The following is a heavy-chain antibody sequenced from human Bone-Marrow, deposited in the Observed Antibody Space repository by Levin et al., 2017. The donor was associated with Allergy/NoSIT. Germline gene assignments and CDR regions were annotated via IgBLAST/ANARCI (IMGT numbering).Heavy chain of an antibody. D-gene: IGHD5-12*01. Sequence: GGSLRLSCAASGFTFSSYWMHWVRQAPGKGLVWVSRINSDGSSTSYADSVKGRFTISRDNAKNTLYLQMNSLRAEDTAVYYCARAGYGSGYDPLQWPFDYWGQGTLVTVSS. CDR2: INSDGSST. CDR1: GFTFSSYW. V-gene: IGHV3-74*01. CDR3: ARAGYGSGYDPLQWPFDY. J-gene: IGHJ4*02.